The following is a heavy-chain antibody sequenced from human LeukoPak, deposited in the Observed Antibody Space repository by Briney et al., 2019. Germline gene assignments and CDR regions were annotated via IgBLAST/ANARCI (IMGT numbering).Heavy chain of an antibody. D-gene: IGHD2-15*01. CDR2: INHSGST. J-gene: IGHJ4*02. CDR1: GGSFSGYY. V-gene: IGHV4-34*01. Sequence: PSETLSLTCAVYGGSFSGYYWSWIRQPPGKGLEWIGEINHSGSTNYNPSLKSRVTISVDKSKNQFSLKLSSVTAADTAVYYCARDIEGGPLDYWGQGTLVTISS. CDR3: ARDIEGGPLDY.